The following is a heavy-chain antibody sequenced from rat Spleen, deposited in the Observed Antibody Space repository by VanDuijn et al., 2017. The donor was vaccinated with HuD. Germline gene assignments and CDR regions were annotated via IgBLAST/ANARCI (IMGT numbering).Heavy chain of an antibody. V-gene: IGHV5-20*01. J-gene: IGHJ2*01. CDR2: ISYDGGST. CDR3: TTEDYEGDYFDY. D-gene: IGHD1-11*01. Sequence: EVQLVESGGGLVQPGRSMKLSCAASGFTFSNYGMAWVRQAPKKGLEWVAYISYDGGSTYYRDSVKGRFTISRDNAKSTLYLQMDSLRSEDTATYYCTTEDYEGDYFDYWGQGVMVTVSS. CDR1: GFTFSNYG.